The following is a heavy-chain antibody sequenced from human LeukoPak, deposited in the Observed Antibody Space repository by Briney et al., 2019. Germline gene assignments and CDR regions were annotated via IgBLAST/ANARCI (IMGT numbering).Heavy chain of an antibody. CDR3: ARRGIAAAGYDY. Sequence: SETLSLTCTVSGGSISSYYWSWIRQPPGKGLEWIGYIYYSGTTNYNPSLKSRVTILVDTSKNQFSLNLSSVTAADTAVYYCARRGIAAAGYDYWGQGTLVTVS. V-gene: IGHV4-59*08. CDR1: GGSISSYY. J-gene: IGHJ4*02. CDR2: IYYSGTT. D-gene: IGHD6-13*01.